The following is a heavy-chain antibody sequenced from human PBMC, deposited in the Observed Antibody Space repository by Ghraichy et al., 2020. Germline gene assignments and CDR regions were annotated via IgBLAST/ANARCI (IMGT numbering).Heavy chain of an antibody. CDR1: GYTFSSYD. V-gene: IGHV1-8*02. CDR3: ARGLSFGTAGKHGMDL. Sequence: ASVKVSCKASGYTFSSYDMNWVRQATGQGLEWMGWMNPNSGNTGYAQKFQGRVTMTRSTSMNTAYMELTSLTSEDTAVYFCARGLSFGTAGKHGMDLWGQGTTVTGSS. J-gene: IGHJ6*02. CDR2: MNPNSGNT. D-gene: IGHD3-10*01.